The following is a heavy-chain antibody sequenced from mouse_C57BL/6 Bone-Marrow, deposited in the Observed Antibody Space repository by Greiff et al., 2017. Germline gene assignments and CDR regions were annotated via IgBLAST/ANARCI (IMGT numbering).Heavy chain of an antibody. CDR3: ASPYCSFFYAMDY. D-gene: IGHD2-12*01. CDR2: IDPEDGET. Sequence: VQLQQSGAELVKPGASVKLSCTASGFNITDYYMHWVKQRPEQGLEWIGRIDPEDGETKYAPNFQGKATITADTSSNTAYLQLSSLTSEDTAVYYCASPYCSFFYAMDYWGQGTSGTVSA. CDR1: GFNITDYY. J-gene: IGHJ4*01. V-gene: IGHV14-2*01.